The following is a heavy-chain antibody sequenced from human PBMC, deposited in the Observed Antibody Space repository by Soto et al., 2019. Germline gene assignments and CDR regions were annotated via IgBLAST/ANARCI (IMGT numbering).Heavy chain of an antibody. J-gene: IGHJ5*02. CDR1: GLSITDSEMG. CDR2: IDSSGEK. CDR3: ARRHLAVAVSPWFDP. Sequence: QVTLKESGPVLVKPTETLTLRCTVSGLSITDSEMGVSWIRQHPVQPLEWLAHIDSSGEKSYRTFLKSRLAISTDTSKSQIVLTMTNMDPADTATYYCARRHLAVAVSPWFDPWGQGIPVTVSS. V-gene: IGHV2-26*01. D-gene: IGHD6-19*01.